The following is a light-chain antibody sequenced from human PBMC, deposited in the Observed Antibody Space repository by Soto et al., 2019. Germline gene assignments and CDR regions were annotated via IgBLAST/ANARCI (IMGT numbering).Light chain of an antibody. Sequence: IQMTQSPSSVSASLGDRVTITCRASQDIRTWLAWYQQKPGNATKLLIYVVSSLQSGVPSRFSGSGSGTDFTLTIRSLQPEDFATYFCQQSYSSPWTFGQGTKVDIK. J-gene: IGKJ1*01. CDR3: QQSYSSPWT. CDR1: QDIRTW. CDR2: VVS. V-gene: IGKV1-12*02.